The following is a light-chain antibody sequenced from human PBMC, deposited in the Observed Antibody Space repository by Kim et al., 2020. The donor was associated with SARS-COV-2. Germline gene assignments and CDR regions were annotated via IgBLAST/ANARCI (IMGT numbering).Light chain of an antibody. V-gene: IGLV2-14*03. CDR2: DVS. CDR1: SSDIGFYNY. Sequence: QSALTQPASVSASPGQSITMSCTGTSSDIGFYNYVSWYQQYPGKAPLLMIYDVSKRPSGVSNRFSGSKSGNTASLTISGLQTEDEADYYCNSYTSSRTYVFGTGTKVTVL. J-gene: IGLJ1*01. CDR3: NSYTSSRTYV.